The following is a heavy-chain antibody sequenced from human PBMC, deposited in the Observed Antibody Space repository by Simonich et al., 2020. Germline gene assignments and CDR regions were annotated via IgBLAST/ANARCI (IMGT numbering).Heavy chain of an antibody. CDR3: ARWAYSSSYFDY. CDR2: FFSSGYT. J-gene: IGHJ4*02. D-gene: IGHD6-6*01. CDR1: GGSISSSSYY. V-gene: IGHV4-39*01. Sequence: QLQLQESGPGLVKPSETLSLTCTVSGGSISSSSYYWGWIRQPPGKGLEWIGSFFSSGYTYYNPSLMRRVTIAVDTSKNQFSLKLSSVTAADTAVYYCARWAYSSSYFDYWGQGTLVTVSS.